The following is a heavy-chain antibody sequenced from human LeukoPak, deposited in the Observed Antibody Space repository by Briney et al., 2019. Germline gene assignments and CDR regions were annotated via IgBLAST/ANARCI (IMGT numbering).Heavy chain of an antibody. J-gene: IGHJ6*02. CDR1: GYTFTSYG. D-gene: IGHD3-9*01. CDR2: ISAYNGNT. Sequence: ASVKASCKASGYTFTSYGISWVRQAPGQGLEWMGWISAYNGNTNYAQKLQGRVTMTTDTSTSTAYMELRSLRSDDTAVYYCARELRYFDLAIYYYYYGMDVWGQGTTVTVSS. CDR3: ARELRYFDLAIYYYYYGMDV. V-gene: IGHV1-18*01.